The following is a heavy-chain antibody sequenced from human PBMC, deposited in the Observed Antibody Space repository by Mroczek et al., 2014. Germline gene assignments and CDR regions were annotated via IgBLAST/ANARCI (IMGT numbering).Heavy chain of an antibody. Sequence: QVQLQESGPGLVKSSQTLSLTCTVSGTSISSDNLYWSLGPPAPREGPGVGRFIDYRGRTYYSPSLKSRLTISVDTSKNQFSLKLSSVTAADTAVYYCVRDRQTFEYGGFYGMDAVGTKGPRSPSPQ. CDR3: VRDRQTFEYGGFYGMDA. CDR1: GTSISSDNLY. CDR2: IDYRGRT. D-gene: IGHD3-16*01. V-gene: IGHV4-31*03. J-gene: IGHJ6*01.